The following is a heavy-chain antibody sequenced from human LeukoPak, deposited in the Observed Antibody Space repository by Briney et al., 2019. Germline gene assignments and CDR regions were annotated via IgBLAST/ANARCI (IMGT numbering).Heavy chain of an antibody. Sequence: GGSLRLSCAASGFTFSSYGMHWVRQAQGKGLEWVAFIRYDGSNKYYADSVKGRFTISRDNSKNTLYLQMNSLRAEDTAVYYCAKDEGCTNGVCQTFDYWGQGTLVTVSS. V-gene: IGHV3-30*02. CDR1: GFTFSSYG. CDR2: IRYDGSNK. J-gene: IGHJ4*02. CDR3: AKDEGCTNGVCQTFDY. D-gene: IGHD2-8*01.